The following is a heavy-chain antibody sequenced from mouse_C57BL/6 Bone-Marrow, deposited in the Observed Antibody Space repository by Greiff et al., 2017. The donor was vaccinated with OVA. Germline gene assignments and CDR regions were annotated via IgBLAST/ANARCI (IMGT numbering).Heavy chain of an antibody. V-gene: IGHV1-42*01. CDR1: GYSFTGYY. CDR2: INPSTGGT. J-gene: IGHJ2*01. CDR3: ARGDY. Sequence: EVQLQQSGPELVKPGASVKISCKASGYSFTGYYMNWVKQSPEKSLEWIGEINPSTGGTTYNQKFKAKATLTVDKSSSTAYMQLKSLTSDDSAVYYCARGDYWGQGTTLTVSS.